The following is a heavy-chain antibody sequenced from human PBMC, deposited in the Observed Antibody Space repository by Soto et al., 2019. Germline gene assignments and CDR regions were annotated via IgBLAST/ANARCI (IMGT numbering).Heavy chain of an antibody. D-gene: IGHD2-15*01. V-gene: IGHV1-18*01. Sequence: QVQLVQSGAEVKKPGASVKVSCKASGYTFTSYGISWVRQAPGQGLEWMAWISGYNGNTKSTQKVQGRITMTTDTSTSTAYMELRSLRSDDTAVYYCAREGGVVGGGYHDYWGQGTLVTVSS. CDR2: ISGYNGNT. CDR3: AREGGVVGGGYHDY. J-gene: IGHJ4*02. CDR1: GYTFTSYG.